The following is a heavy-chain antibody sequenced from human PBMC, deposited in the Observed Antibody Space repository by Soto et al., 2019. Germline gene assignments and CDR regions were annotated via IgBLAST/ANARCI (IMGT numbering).Heavy chain of an antibody. Sequence: NPSETLSLTCDVSGGSLSGATYSWNWIRQPPGKGLEWIGYIFPSGTTYYNPSLKGRVTISIDVSKNQFSLSLRSLTAADTAVYYCARSREFDYWSQGTLVTVSS. V-gene: IGHV4-30-2*01. J-gene: IGHJ4*02. CDR3: ARSREFDY. CDR2: IFPSGTT. CDR1: GGSLSGATYS.